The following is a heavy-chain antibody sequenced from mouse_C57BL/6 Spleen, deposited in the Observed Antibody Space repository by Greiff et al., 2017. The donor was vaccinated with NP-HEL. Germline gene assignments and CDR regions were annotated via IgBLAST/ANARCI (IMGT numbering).Heavy chain of an antibody. CDR2: IWGGGST. Sequence: VKLMESGPGLVAPSQCLSITCTVSGFSLTSYGVDWVRQPPGKGLEWLGVIWGGGSTNYNSALMSRLSISKDNSKSQVFLKMNSLQTDDTAMYYCAKHFYDYDGDYYAMDYWGQGTSVTVSS. D-gene: IGHD2-4*01. CDR1: GFSLTSYG. J-gene: IGHJ4*01. CDR3: AKHFYDYDGDYYAMDY. V-gene: IGHV2-9*01.